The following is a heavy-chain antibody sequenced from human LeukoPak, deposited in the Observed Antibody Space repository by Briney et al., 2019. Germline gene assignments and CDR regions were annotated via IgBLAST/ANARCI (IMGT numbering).Heavy chain of an antibody. CDR1: GYTLTELS. Sequence: GASVKVSCKVSGYTLTELSMHWVRQAPGKGLEWMGGFDPEDGETIYAQKFQGRVTMTEDTSADTAYMELSSLRSEDTAVYYCARVKPMVRGVKTGYGMDVWGQGTTVTVSS. J-gene: IGHJ6*02. D-gene: IGHD3-10*01. CDR3: ARVKPMVRGVKTGYGMDV. CDR2: FDPEDGET. V-gene: IGHV1-24*01.